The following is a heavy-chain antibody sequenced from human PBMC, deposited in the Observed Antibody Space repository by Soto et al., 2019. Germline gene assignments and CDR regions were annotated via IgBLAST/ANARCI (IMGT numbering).Heavy chain of an antibody. Sequence: PGGSLRLSCAASGFTFSDYYMTWIRQAPGKGPECSSYISKSSSTIKYAESVKGRFTISRENAKNSLSLQMNSLRVEDTAVYYCAFRTGYDFHRYSASEVWGQGTTVTVSS. V-gene: IGHV3-11*04. CDR1: GFTFSDYY. J-gene: IGHJ6*02. D-gene: IGHD5-12*01. CDR3: AFRTGYDFHRYSASEV. CDR2: ISKSSSTI.